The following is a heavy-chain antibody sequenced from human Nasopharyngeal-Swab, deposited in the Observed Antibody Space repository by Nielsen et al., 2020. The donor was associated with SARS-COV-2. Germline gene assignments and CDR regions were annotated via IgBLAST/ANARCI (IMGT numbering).Heavy chain of an antibody. J-gene: IGHJ4*02. D-gene: IGHD4-17*01. Sequence: GGSLRLSCAASGFTFSSFGMHWVRQAPGKGLEWVAFIAHDASNEYYGDSVKGRFSISRDSSKNTLYLQMDRLRGEDTAVYYCARDAPAHYGAFYWGQGTPVTVSS. V-gene: IGHV3-30*03. CDR2: IAHDASNE. CDR3: ARDAPAHYGAFY. CDR1: GFTFSSFG.